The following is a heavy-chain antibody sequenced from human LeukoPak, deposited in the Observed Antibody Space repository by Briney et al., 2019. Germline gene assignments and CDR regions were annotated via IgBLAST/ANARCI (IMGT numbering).Heavy chain of an antibody. D-gene: IGHD2-15*01. J-gene: IGHJ4*02. CDR1: GLTVSSNY. V-gene: IGHV3-53*01. Sequence: GGSLRLSCAASGLTVSSNYMSWVRQAPGKGLEWVSVIYSGGSTYYADSVKGRFTISRDNSKNTLYLQMNSLRAEDTAVYYCAREPLGYCSGGSCYDYWGQGTLVTVSS. CDR2: IYSGGST. CDR3: AREPLGYCSGGSCYDY.